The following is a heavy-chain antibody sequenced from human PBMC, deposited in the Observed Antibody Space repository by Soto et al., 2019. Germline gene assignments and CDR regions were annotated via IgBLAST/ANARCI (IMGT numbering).Heavy chain of an antibody. Sequence: EVQLVDSGGDLVQPGGSLRLSCVASGFTFSDFDMYWVRQVTGKGLEWVAGIGTLFDTYYSDSVKGRFSIFRDNAKNSVTLRMNSLKPGDTAVYCCARGRSKDFHSAPPPTFDPWGQGTXVTVSS. D-gene: IGHD3-10*01. V-gene: IGHV3-13*01. CDR2: IGTLFDT. CDR3: ARGRSKDFHSAPPPTFDP. CDR1: GFTFSDFD. J-gene: IGHJ5*02.